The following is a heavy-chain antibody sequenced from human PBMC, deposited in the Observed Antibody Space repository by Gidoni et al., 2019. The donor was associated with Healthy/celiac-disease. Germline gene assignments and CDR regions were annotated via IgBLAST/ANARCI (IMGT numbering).Heavy chain of an antibody. CDR3: ARALIVVVPAAPFDY. D-gene: IGHD2-2*01. J-gene: IGHJ4*02. CDR2: SNPNSGGT. Sequence: QVQLVQSGAEVKKPGASVKVSCQASGSTLPGYYMHWVRQAPGQGLEWMGWSNPNSGGTNYAQKFQGRVTMTRDTSISTAYMELSRLRSDDTAVYYCARALIVVVPAAPFDYWGQGTLVTVSS. CDR1: GSTLPGYY. V-gene: IGHV1-2*02.